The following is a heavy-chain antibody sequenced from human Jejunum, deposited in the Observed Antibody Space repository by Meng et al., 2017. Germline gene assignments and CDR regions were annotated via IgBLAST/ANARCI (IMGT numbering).Heavy chain of an antibody. CDR2: ITHNEGT. CDR1: GESFTNYY. CDR3: ARGQDRAKTGY. Sequence: QVQLQQWGAGLLKPSETLSLTCAVYGESFTNYYWNWNRQPPGKGLEWIGEITHNEGTNYNPSLKSRVTISVDMSKNQFSLKLSSVAAADTAVYYCARGQDRAKTGYWGQGTLVTVSS. V-gene: IGHV4-34*01. D-gene: IGHD4/OR15-4a*01. J-gene: IGHJ4*02.